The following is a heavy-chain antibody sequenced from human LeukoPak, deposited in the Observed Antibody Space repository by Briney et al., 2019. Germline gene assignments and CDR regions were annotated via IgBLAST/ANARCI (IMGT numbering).Heavy chain of an antibody. CDR3: ARASGVGMDV. J-gene: IGHJ6*02. CDR2: IYYSGST. CDR1: GGSISSSSYY. Sequence: SETLSLTCTVSGGSISSSSYYWGWIRQPPGKGLEWIGSIYYSGSTYYNPSLKSRVTISVDTSKNQFSLKLSSVTAADTAVYYCARASGVGMDVWGQGTTVTVSS. V-gene: IGHV4-39*07. D-gene: IGHD7-27*01.